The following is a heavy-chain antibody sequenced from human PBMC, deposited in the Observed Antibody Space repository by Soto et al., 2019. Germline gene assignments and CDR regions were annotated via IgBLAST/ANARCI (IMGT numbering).Heavy chain of an antibody. J-gene: IGHJ4*02. CDR3: SSGTTVRFPFDS. Sequence: ASVKVSCKASGYTFTNYGFSWVRQAPGQGLEWMGWISAYNGNTNYAQNLQGRVTMTTDTSTSTVYMELRSLRSDDTAVYYCSSGTTVRFPFDSWGQGTLVTVYS. CDR2: ISAYNGNT. D-gene: IGHD4-17*01. V-gene: IGHV1-18*01. CDR1: GYTFTNYG.